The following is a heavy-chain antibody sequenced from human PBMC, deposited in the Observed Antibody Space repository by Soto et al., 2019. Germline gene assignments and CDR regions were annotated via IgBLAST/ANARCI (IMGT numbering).Heavy chain of an antibody. D-gene: IGHD5-12*01. CDR1: GGTFSSYA. CDR3: ARDPNRGYGMDV. V-gene: IGHV1-69*01. Sequence: VKVSCKASGGTFSSYAISWVRQAPGQGLEWMGGIIPIFGTANYAQKFQGRVTITADESTSTAYMELSSLRSEDTAVYYCARDPNRGYGMDVWGQGTTVTVSS. J-gene: IGHJ6*02. CDR2: IIPIFGTA.